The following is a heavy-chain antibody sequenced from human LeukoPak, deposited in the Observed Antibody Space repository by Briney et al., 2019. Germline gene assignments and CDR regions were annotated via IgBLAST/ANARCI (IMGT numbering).Heavy chain of an antibody. Sequence: GGSLRLSCAASGFTFSNYWMHWVRQAPGKGLVWVSRINSDGSSTNYADSVKGRFTISRDNSKNTLYLQMNSLRAEDTAVYYCARDVGMGIAAAGIFDYWGQGTLVTVSS. J-gene: IGHJ4*02. CDR1: GFTFSNYW. CDR2: INSDGSST. D-gene: IGHD6-13*01. CDR3: ARDVGMGIAAAGIFDY. V-gene: IGHV3-74*01.